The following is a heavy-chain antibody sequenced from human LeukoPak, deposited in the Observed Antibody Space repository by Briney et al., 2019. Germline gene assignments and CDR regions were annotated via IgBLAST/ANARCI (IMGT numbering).Heavy chain of an antibody. V-gene: IGHV4-59*08. CDR1: GGSISSYY. Sequence: SETLSLTCTVSGGSISSYYWSWIRQPPGKGLEWIGYIYYSGSTNYNPSLKSRVTISVDTSKNRFSLKLSSVTAADTAVYYCASSTMVRGVPDYWGQGTPVTVSS. J-gene: IGHJ4*02. CDR3: ASSTMVRGVPDY. D-gene: IGHD3-10*01. CDR2: IYYSGST.